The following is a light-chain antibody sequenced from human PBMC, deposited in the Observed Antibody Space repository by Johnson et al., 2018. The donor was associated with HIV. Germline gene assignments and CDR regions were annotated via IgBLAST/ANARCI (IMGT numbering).Light chain of an antibody. J-gene: IGLJ1*01. CDR1: SPNFGSYY. V-gene: IGLV1-51*01. CDR2: DTD. Sequence: QSVLTQPPSVSAAPGQKVTISCSGSSPNFGSYYVSWYQQLPGTASTLLIYDTDNRPSGFLDRFSGSKSRTSATLGPTGLHTGDEPEYECGTWDTSLSSHNYVCGTGTEVTVL. CDR3: GTWDTSLSSHNYV.